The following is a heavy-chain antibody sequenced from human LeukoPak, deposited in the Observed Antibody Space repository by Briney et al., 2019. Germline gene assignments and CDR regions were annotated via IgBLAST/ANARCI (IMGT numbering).Heavy chain of an antibody. CDR1: GFTFNKAW. CDR3: TTVCCGGDSAHY. CDR2: IKSKIDGGTT. Sequence: PGGSLRLSCAASGFTFNKAWMNWVRQAPGKGLEWVGRIKSKIDGGTTDYAAPVKGRFTISRDDSKNTLYLQMNNLKTEDTAVYYCTTVCCGGDSAHYWGQGTLVTVSS. J-gene: IGHJ4*02. D-gene: IGHD2-21*02. V-gene: IGHV3-15*07.